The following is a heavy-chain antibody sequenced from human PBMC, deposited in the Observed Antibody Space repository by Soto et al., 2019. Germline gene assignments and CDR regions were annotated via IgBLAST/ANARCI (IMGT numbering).Heavy chain of an antibody. CDR1: GGSFSGYY. CDR3: ARVAYYYGSGSYYSLRDYYGMDV. J-gene: IGHJ6*02. CDR2: INHSGST. D-gene: IGHD3-10*01. V-gene: IGHV4-34*01. Sequence: SETLSLTCAVYGGSFSGYYWSWIRQPPGKGLEWIGEINHSGSTYYNPSLKSRVTISVDTSKNQFSLKLSSVTAADTAVYYCARVAYYYGSGSYYSLRDYYGMDVWGQGTTVTVSS.